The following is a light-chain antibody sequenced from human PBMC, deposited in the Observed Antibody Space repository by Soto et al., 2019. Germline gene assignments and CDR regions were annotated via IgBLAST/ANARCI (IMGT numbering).Light chain of an antibody. CDR3: QQYQNWPPLT. CDR2: GAS. J-gene: IGKJ4*01. Sequence: EIVMTQSPATLSVSPGERATLSCRASQSVSRNLAWYQQKPGQAPRLLIYGASTRATAIPARFSGSGSGTEFTLTISSLQSEDFAVYYYQQYQNWPPLTFGGGTKVEIK. V-gene: IGKV3-15*01. CDR1: QSVSRN.